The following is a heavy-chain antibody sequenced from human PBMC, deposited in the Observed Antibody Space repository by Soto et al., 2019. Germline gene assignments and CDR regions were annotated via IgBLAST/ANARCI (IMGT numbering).Heavy chain of an antibody. D-gene: IGHD3-22*01. CDR3: AHSLIGYYYDSSGSNWFDP. V-gene: IGHV2-5*02. J-gene: IGHJ5*02. CDR1: GFSLSTSGVG. CDR2: IYWDDDK. Sequence: QITLKESGPTLVKPTQTLTLTCTFSGFSLSTSGVGVGWIRQPPGKALEWLALIYWDDDKRYSPSLKSRLTITKDTSKNQVVPTMTNMDPVDTATYYCAHSLIGYYYDSSGSNWFDPWGQGTLVTVSS.